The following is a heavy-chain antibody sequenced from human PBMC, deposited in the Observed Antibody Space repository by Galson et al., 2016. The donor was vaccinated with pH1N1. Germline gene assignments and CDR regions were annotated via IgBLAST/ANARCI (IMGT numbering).Heavy chain of an antibody. Sequence: SLRLSCAASGFAFSNYGIHWVRQAPGKGLEWVAVIWFDGSNTHYADSVKGRFTISRDDSKNTVFLQMDSLRAEDTAIYYCARTDYDVEGYFGMDVWGQGTTVTVSS. CDR1: GFAFSNYG. CDR2: IWFDGSNT. CDR3: ARTDYDVEGYFGMDV. J-gene: IGHJ6*02. V-gene: IGHV3-33*01. D-gene: IGHD3-3*01.